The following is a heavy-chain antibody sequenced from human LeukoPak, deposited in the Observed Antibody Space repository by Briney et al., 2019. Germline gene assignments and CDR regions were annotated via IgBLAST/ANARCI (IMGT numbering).Heavy chain of an antibody. V-gene: IGHV4-30-2*01. CDR2: IYHSGST. Sequence: SQTLPLTCAVSGGSISSGGYSWSWIRQPPGKGLEWIGYIYHSGSTYYNPSLKSRVTISVDRSKNQFSLKLSSVTAADTAVYYCARGEMATIGTWGQGTLVTVSS. CDR1: GGSISSGGYS. CDR3: ARGEMATIGT. J-gene: IGHJ5*02. D-gene: IGHD5-24*01.